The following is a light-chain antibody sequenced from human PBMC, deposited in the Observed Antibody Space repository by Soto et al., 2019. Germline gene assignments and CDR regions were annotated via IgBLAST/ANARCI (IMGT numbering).Light chain of an antibody. Sequence: DIQMTQSPSSLSASVGDRVTITCRASQSISSYLNWYQQKPGKAPKLLIYAASSLQSGVPSRFSGSGSGTDFTLTISSLQPEDFATYYCQQSYSTPYTFGQGTXL. J-gene: IGKJ2*01. CDR1: QSISSY. CDR2: AAS. V-gene: IGKV1-39*01. CDR3: QQSYSTPYT.